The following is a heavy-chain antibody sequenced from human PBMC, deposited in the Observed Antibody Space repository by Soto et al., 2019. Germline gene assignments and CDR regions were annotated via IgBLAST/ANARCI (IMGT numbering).Heavy chain of an antibody. D-gene: IGHD2-15*01. V-gene: IGHV4-59*08. J-gene: IGHJ1*01. Sequence: SETLSLTCTVSGGSISSYYWSWIRQPPGKGLEWIGYIYYSGSTNYNPSLKSRVTISVDTSKNQFSLKLSSVTAADTAVYYCARSYCSGGSCYKSHFQHWGQGTLVTVSS. CDR3: ARSYCSGGSCYKSHFQH. CDR2: IYYSGST. CDR1: GGSISSYY.